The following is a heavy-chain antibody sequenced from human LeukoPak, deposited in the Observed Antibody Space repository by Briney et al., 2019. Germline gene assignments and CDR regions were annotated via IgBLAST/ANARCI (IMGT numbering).Heavy chain of an antibody. D-gene: IGHD3-22*01. J-gene: IGHJ5*02. CDR3: AKVTTYYYDSSGA. CDR1: GFKFDDYG. V-gene: IGHV3-23*01. Sequence: GSLRLSCAASGFKFDDYGMSWVRPAPGKGLEWVSAISGSGGSTYYADSVKGRFTISRDNSKNTLYLQMNSLRAEDTAVYYCAKVTTYYYDSSGAWGQGTLVTVSS. CDR2: ISGSGGST.